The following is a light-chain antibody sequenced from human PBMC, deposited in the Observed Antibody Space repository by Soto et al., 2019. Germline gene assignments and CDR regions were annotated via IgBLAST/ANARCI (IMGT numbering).Light chain of an antibody. J-gene: IGLJ1*01. Sequence: QSALTEPASVSGSTEQSITISCTRTSSDVGGYNYVSWYQQHPGKAPKLMIYDVSNRPSGVSNRFSGSESGNTASLTISGLQAEDEADYYCISYTSSSTLYVFGTGTKLTVL. CDR2: DVS. V-gene: IGLV2-14*01. CDR1: SSDVGGYNY. CDR3: ISYTSSSTLYV.